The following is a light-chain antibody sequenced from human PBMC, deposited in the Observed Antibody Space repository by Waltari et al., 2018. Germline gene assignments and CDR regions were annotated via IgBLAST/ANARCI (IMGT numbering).Light chain of an antibody. CDR2: GAS. Sequence: EIVMTQSPVTLSVSPGERATISCRASQSVSSNLAWYQQKPGQAPRLLIYGASTRATGIPARFSGSGSGTEFTLTISSLQAEDFAVYYCQQYNNSPPWTFGQGTKVEIK. CDR3: QQYNNSPPWT. CDR1: QSVSSN. V-gene: IGKV3D-15*01. J-gene: IGKJ1*01.